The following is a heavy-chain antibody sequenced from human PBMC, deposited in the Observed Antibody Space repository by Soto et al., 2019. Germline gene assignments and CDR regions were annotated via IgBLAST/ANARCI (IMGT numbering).Heavy chain of an antibody. CDR1: GYTYTSYG. CDR3: ARLSFGELFSSAFDI. CDR2: IIPIFGTA. V-gene: IGHV1-69*13. Sequence: SVKVSCKDSGYTYTSYGISWVRQAPGQGLEWMGGIIPIFGTANYAQKFQGRVTITADESTSTAYMELSSLRSEDTAVYYCARLSFGELFSSAFDIWGQGTMVTVSS. D-gene: IGHD3-10*01. J-gene: IGHJ3*02.